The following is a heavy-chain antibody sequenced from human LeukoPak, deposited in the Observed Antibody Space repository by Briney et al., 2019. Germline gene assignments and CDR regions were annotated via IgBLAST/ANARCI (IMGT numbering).Heavy chain of an antibody. CDR1: GGSISGYY. D-gene: IGHD2-15*01. V-gene: IGHV4-59*12. J-gene: IGHJ4*02. CDR3: ARGAVIVVVAYFDY. Sequence: PSETLSLTCTVSGGSISGYYWGWIRQPPGKGLEWIGYVYDSGSINYNPSLRSRVTISVDTSKNQFSLKLSSVTAADTAVYYCARGAVIVVVAYFDYWGQGTLVTVSS. CDR2: VYDSGSI.